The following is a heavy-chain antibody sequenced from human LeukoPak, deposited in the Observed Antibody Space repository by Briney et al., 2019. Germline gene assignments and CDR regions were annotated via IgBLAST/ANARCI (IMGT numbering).Heavy chain of an antibody. J-gene: IGHJ4*02. CDR2: IRYDGSNK. Sequence: GGSLRLSCAASGFTFSSYGMHWVRQAPGKGLEWVAFIRYDGSNKYYADSVKGRFTISRDNSKNTLYLQMNSLRAEDTAVYYCANQGGKLEPWQGLAFDYWGQGTLVTVSS. CDR3: ANQGGKLEPWQGLAFDY. CDR1: GFTFSSYG. D-gene: IGHD1-1*01. V-gene: IGHV3-30*02.